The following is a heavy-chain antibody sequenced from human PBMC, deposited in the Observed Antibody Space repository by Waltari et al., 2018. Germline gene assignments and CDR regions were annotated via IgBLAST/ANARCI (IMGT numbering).Heavy chain of an antibody. CDR1: GYTFTGYY. D-gene: IGHD3-10*01. Sequence: QVQLVQSGAEVKKPGASVKVSCKASGYTFTGYYMPWVPQAPGQGLEWMGWINPNSGGTNYAQKFQGRVTMTRDTSISTAYMELSRLRSDDTAVYYCAGDEGYGSGSYYDYWGQGTLVTVSS. J-gene: IGHJ4*02. CDR3: AGDEGYGSGSYYDY. CDR2: INPNSGGT. V-gene: IGHV1-2*02.